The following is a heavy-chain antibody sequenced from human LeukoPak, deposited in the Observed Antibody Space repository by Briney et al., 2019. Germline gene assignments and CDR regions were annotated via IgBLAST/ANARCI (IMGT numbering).Heavy chain of an antibody. CDR1: GFTFSSCW. V-gene: IGHV3-7*01. Sequence: PGGSLRLSCAASGFTFSSCWMSWVRQAPGKGLEWVANIKEVGSEKYYVDSVKGRFTISRDNAKNSLCLQMNSLRAEDTAVYYCARSSQLASNDYWGQGTLVTVSS. CDR2: IKEVGSEK. CDR3: ARSSQLASNDY. J-gene: IGHJ4*02. D-gene: IGHD6-6*01.